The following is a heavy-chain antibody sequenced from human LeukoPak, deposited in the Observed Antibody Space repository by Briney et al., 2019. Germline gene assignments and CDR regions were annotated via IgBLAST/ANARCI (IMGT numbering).Heavy chain of an antibody. Sequence: PGGSLRLSCAASGFTFSSYAMSWVRQAPGKGLERVSGISVSGTDTYFADSVKGRFTISRDNSKNTLYLQMNSLRAEDTAVYYCAKAGTYCSGGNCYPTWFDPWGQGTLVTVSS. CDR2: ISVSGTDT. CDR3: AKAGTYCSGGNCYPTWFDP. D-gene: IGHD2-15*01. CDR1: GFTFSSYA. V-gene: IGHV3-23*01. J-gene: IGHJ5*02.